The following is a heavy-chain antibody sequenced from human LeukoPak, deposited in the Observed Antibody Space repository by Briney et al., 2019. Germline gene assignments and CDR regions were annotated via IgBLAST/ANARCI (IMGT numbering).Heavy chain of an antibody. CDR1: GFTFSSYG. Sequence: GRSLRLSCAASGFTFSSYGMHWVRQAPGKGLEWVAVISYDGSNKYYADSVKGRFTISRDNSKNTLYLQMNSLRAEDTAVYYCAKDRDRWLLYFDYWGQRTLVTVSS. CDR2: ISYDGSNK. D-gene: IGHD2-15*01. J-gene: IGHJ4*02. CDR3: AKDRDRWLLYFDY. V-gene: IGHV3-30*18.